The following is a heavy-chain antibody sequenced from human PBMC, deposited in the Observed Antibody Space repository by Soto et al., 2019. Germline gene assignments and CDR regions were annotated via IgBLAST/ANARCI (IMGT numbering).Heavy chain of an antibody. CDR3: AKDGGAGSVLDV. J-gene: IGHJ6*02. Sequence: RGSLRLSCAASGFTFSSYSMNWVRQAPGKGLEWVSYISSSSGTIYYADSVQGRLTISRDNAKNSVYLQLNNLRAEDTAVYYCAKDGGAGSVLDVWGQGTTVTVSS. CDR2: ISSSSGTI. D-gene: IGHD2-15*01. CDR1: GFTFSSYS. V-gene: IGHV3-48*04.